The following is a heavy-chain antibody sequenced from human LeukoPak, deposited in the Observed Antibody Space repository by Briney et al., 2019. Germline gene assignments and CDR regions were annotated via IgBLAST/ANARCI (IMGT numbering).Heavy chain of an antibody. CDR1: GYTFTGYY. J-gene: IGHJ5*02. CDR3: ARMVRGSGGNWFDP. D-gene: IGHD3-10*01. Sequence: ASVKVSCKASGYTFTGYYMHWVRQAPGQGLEWMGWINPNSGGTNYAQKFQGRVTMTRDTSISTAYMELSRLRSDDTAVYYCARMVRGSGGNWFDPWGQGTLVTVSS. CDR2: INPNSGGT. V-gene: IGHV1-2*02.